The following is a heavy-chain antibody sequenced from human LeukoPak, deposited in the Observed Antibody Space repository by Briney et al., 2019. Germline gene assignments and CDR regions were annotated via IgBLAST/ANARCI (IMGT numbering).Heavy chain of an antibody. CDR1: GFTFSSYG. CDR3: AKARGIVGATTGFDY. CDR2: IRYDGSNK. Sequence: PGGSLRLTCAASGFTFSSYGMHWVRQAPGKGLEWLAFIRYDGSNKYYADSVKGRFTISRDNSKNTLYLQMNSLRAEDTAVYYCAKARGIVGATTGFDYWGQGTLVTVSS. J-gene: IGHJ4*02. D-gene: IGHD1-26*01. V-gene: IGHV3-30*02.